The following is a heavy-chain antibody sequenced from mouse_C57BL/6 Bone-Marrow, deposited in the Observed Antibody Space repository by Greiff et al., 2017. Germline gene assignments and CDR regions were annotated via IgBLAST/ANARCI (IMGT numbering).Heavy chain of an antibody. V-gene: IGHV2-3*01. J-gene: IGHJ4*01. Sequence: VQLQQSGPGLVAPSQSLSITCTVSGFSLTSYGVSWVRQPPGKGLEWLGVIWGDGSTNYHSALISRLSISKDNSKSQVFLKLNSLQTDDTATYYCAAEEAAQATYAMDYWGQGTSVTVSS. CDR1: GFSLTSYG. CDR3: AAEEAAQATYAMDY. D-gene: IGHD3-2*02. CDR2: IWGDGST.